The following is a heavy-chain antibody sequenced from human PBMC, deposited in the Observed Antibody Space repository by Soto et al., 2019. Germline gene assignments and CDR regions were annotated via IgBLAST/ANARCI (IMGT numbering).Heavy chain of an antibody. J-gene: IGHJ6*03. CDR1: GYTFTSYG. V-gene: IGHV1-18*01. CDR2: ISAYNGNT. CDR3: ARGVTPFDYHYYMDV. Sequence: VASVKVSCKASGYTFTSYGISWVRQAPGQGLEWMGWISAYNGNTNYAQKLQGRVTMTTDTSTSTAYMELRSLRSDDTAVYYCARGVTPFDYHYYMDVWGKGTTVTVSS. D-gene: IGHD4-4*01.